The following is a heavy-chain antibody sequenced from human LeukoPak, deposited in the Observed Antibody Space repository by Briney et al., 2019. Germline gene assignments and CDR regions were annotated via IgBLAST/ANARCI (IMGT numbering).Heavy chain of an antibody. Sequence: TPSETLSLTCSVSGGSISNSYWSWIRQPAGKGLEWIGRVYSSGSANYNPSLQTRVTMSVDTSKNHFSLKLNSVTAADTAVYYCARLGSSYYYYYYMDVWGKGTTVTVSS. CDR3: ARLGSSYYYYYYMDV. D-gene: IGHD6-13*01. V-gene: IGHV4-4*07. CDR1: GGSISNSY. CDR2: VYSSGSA. J-gene: IGHJ6*03.